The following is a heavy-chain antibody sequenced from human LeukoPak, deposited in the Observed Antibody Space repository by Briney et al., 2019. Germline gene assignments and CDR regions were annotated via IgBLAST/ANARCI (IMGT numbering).Heavy chain of an antibody. CDR3: ARAAGVQLLFYGMDV. CDR2: IYSGGST. Sequence: GGSLRLTCAASGFTVSSNYMSWVRQAPGKGLEWVSVIYSGGSTYYADSVKGRFTISRDNSKNTLYLQMNSLRAEDTAMYYCARAAGVQLLFYGMDVWGQGTTVTVSS. V-gene: IGHV3-66*02. D-gene: IGHD2-2*01. J-gene: IGHJ6*02. CDR1: GFTVSSNY.